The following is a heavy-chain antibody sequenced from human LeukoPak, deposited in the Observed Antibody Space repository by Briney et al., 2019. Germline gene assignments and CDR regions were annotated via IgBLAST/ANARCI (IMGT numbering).Heavy chain of an antibody. CDR3: TRDRSRAEDD. CDR2: INQGGSDK. D-gene: IGHD1-14*01. V-gene: IGHV3-7*01. Sequence: AGSLRLSCAASGFTFSGHWMSWVRQAPGKGLEWVANINQGGSDKYYVDSVKGRFTISRDNANNLLYLQMNSLRGEDTAVYYCTRDRSRAEDDWGQGTLVTVSS. J-gene: IGHJ4*02. CDR1: GFTFSGHW.